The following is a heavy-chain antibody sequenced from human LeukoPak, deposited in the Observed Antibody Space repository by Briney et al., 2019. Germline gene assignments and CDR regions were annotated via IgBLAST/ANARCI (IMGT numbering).Heavy chain of an antibody. J-gene: IGHJ3*02. CDR1: GFTFSSYS. D-gene: IGHD5-12*01. CDR3: ARDGNSGYDPDAFDI. V-gene: IGHV3-21*01. CDR2: ISSSSSYI. Sequence: PGGSLRLSCAASGFTFSSYSMNWVRQAPGKGLEWVSSISSSSSYIYYADSVKGRFTISRDNAKNSLYLQMNSLRAEDTAVYYCARDGNSGYDPDAFDIWGQGTVVTVSS.